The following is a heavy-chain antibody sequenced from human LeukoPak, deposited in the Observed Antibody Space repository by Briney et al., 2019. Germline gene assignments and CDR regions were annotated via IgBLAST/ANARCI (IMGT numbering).Heavy chain of an antibody. CDR1: GGSISSGGYS. D-gene: IGHD3-22*01. V-gene: IGHV4-61*08. Sequence: SETLSLTCAVSGGSISSGGYSWSWIRQPPRKGLEWIGYIYYSGSTNYNPSLKSRVTISVDTSKNQFSLKLSSVTAADTAVYYCATRGGVWLHGPDDAFDIWGQGTMVTVSS. CDR3: ATRGGVWLHGPDDAFDI. J-gene: IGHJ3*02. CDR2: IYYSGST.